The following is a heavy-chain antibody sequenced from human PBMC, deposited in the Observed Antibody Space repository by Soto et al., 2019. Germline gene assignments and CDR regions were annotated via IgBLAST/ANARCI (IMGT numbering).Heavy chain of an antibody. D-gene: IGHD2-2*01. CDR3: ARGRGYRVVVPAAMDWFDP. CDR2: INHSGST. CDR1: GGSFSGYY. Sequence: SETLSLTCAVYGGSFSGYYWSWIRQPPGKGLGWIGEINHSGSTNYNPSLKSRVTISVDTSKNQFSLKLSSVTAADTAVYYCARGRGYRVVVPAAMDWFDPWGQGTLVTVSS. V-gene: IGHV4-34*01. J-gene: IGHJ5*02.